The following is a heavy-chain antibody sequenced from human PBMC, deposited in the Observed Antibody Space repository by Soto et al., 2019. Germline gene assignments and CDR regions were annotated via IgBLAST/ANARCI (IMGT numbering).Heavy chain of an antibody. CDR1: GCTFSIYA. V-gene: IGHV3-64D*06. D-gene: IGHD3-22*01. J-gene: IGHJ4*02. Sequence: GGSLRLSCSASGCTFSIYAMHWVRQAPGKGPEYVSSISTNGGSTDYADSVKGRFTISRDNSKNTVYLQMSSLRVEDTAVYYCVKGEYYYDSSGYYPFDYWGQGTLVTVSS. CDR3: VKGEYYYDSSGYYPFDY. CDR2: ISTNGGST.